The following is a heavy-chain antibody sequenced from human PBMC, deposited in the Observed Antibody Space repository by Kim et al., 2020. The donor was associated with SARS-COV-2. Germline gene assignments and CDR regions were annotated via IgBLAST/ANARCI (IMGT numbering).Heavy chain of an antibody. CDR3: AAGIAAAGTVFDAFDI. V-gene: IGHV3-33*01. Sequence: GGSLRLSCAASGFTFSSYGMHWVRQAPGKGLEWVAVIWYDGSNKYYADSVKGRFTISRDNSKNTLYLQMNSLRAEDTAVYYCAAGIAAAGTVFDAFDIWGQGTMGTVSS. J-gene: IGHJ3*02. D-gene: IGHD6-13*01. CDR1: GFTFSSYG. CDR2: IWYDGSNK.